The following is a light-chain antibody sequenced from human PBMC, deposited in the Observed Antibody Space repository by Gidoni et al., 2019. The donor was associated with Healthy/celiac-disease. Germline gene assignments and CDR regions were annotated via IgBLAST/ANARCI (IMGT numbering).Light chain of an antibody. V-gene: IGLV1-40*01. CDR2: GNS. Sequence: QSVLTQPPSVSGAPGQRVTISCTGSSPNIGAGYDVPWYQQLPGTAPKLLIYGNSNRPSGVPDRFSGSKSGTSASLAITGLQAEDEADYYCQSYDSSLSGSYVVFGGGTTLTVL. J-gene: IGLJ2*01. CDR1: SPNIGAGYD. CDR3: QSYDSSLSGSYVV.